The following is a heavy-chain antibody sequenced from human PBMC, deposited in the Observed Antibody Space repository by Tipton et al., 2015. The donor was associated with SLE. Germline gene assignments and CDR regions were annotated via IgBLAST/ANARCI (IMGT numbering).Heavy chain of an antibody. Sequence: TLSLTCTVSGASISTYYWSWIRQPPGKGLEWIGYIYYSGSTHYNPSLKSRVTISVDTSKNQFSLKLSSVTAADTAVYYCASYSSSYFDYWGQGTLVTVSS. J-gene: IGHJ4*02. CDR3: ASYSSSYFDY. CDR1: GASISTYY. V-gene: IGHV4-59*12. CDR2: IYYSGST. D-gene: IGHD6-6*01.